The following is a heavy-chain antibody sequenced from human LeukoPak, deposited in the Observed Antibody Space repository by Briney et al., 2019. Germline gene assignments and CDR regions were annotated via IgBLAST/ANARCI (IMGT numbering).Heavy chain of an antibody. CDR1: GYSFTSYW. CDR3: ATIGSSPPTPINIGSSPNWFDP. J-gene: IGHJ5*02. V-gene: IGHV5-51*01. D-gene: IGHD6-13*01. CDR2: IYPGDSDT. Sequence: GESLQISCKGSGYSFTSYWIGWVRQMPGKGLEWMGIIYPGDSDTSYSPSFQGQVTISADTSISPAYLQWSTLKASDTAMYYCATIGSSPPTPINIGSSPNWFDPWGQGTLVTVSS.